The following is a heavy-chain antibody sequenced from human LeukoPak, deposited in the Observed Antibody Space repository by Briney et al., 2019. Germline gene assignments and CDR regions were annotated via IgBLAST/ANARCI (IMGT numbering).Heavy chain of an antibody. CDR1: GGTFSSYA. V-gene: IGHV1-46*01. CDR2: INPSGGST. CDR3: AREGSVTEEPNFDY. D-gene: IGHD3-10*01. J-gene: IGHJ4*02. Sequence: ASVKVSCKASGGTFSSYAISWVRQAPGQGLEWMGIINPSGGSTSYAQKFQGRVTMTRDTSTSTVYMELSSLRSEDTAVYYCAREGSVTEEPNFDYWGQGTLVTVSS.